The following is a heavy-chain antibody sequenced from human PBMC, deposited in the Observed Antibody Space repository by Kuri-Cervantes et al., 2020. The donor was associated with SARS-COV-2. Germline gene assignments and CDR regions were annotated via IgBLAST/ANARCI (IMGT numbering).Heavy chain of an antibody. CDR1: GFTFSSYG. D-gene: IGHD6-19*01. V-gene: IGHV3-21*01. J-gene: IGHJ6*02. Sequence: GESLKISCAASGFTFSSYGMHWVRQAPGKGLEWVSSISSSSSYIYYADSVKGRFTISRDNAKNTLYLQMNSLRAEDTAVYYCARDRGSSGWSWVYYYYGMDVWGQGTTVTVSS. CDR2: ISSSSSYI. CDR3: ARDRGSSGWSWVYYYYGMDV.